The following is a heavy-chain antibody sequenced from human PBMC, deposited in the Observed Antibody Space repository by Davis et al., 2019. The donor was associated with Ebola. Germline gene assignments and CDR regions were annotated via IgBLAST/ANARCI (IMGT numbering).Heavy chain of an antibody. V-gene: IGHV3-11*06. CDR3: ARVPRIPWSYYYGMDV. CDR1: GFTFSDYY. CDR2: ISSSSSYT. J-gene: IGHJ6*02. Sequence: GESLKISCAASGFTFSDYYMSWIRQAPGKGLEWVSYISSSSSYTNYADAVKGRFTISRDNAKNSLYLQMNSLRAEDTAVYYCARVPRIPWSYYYGMDVWGQGTTVTVSS. D-gene: IGHD2-15*01.